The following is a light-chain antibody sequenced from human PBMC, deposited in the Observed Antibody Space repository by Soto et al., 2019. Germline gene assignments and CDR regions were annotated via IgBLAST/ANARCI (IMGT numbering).Light chain of an antibody. CDR1: QSVSDN. Sequence: EIVMTQSPATLSVSPGERATLSCRASQSVSDNLAWYQQKPGQAPRLLIYAASARATGIPARFSGSGSGTEFTLTISGLQSEDFAVYYCQQYYNWPPWTFGQGTKVQIK. J-gene: IGKJ1*01. CDR2: AAS. CDR3: QQYYNWPPWT. V-gene: IGKV3-15*01.